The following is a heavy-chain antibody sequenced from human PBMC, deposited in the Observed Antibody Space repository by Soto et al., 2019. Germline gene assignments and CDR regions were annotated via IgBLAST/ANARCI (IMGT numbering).Heavy chain of an antibody. V-gene: IGHV4-30-2*01. CDR1: GGSISSGGYS. J-gene: IGHJ4*02. D-gene: IGHD2-2*01. CDR2: MYHSGST. Sequence: SETLSLTCAVSGGSISSGGYSWSWIRQPPGKGLEWIGYMYHSGSTYYNPSLKSRVTISIDRSKNQFSLKLSSVTAADTAVYYCARRSSSPHFDYWGQGTPVTVSS. CDR3: ARRSSSPHFDY.